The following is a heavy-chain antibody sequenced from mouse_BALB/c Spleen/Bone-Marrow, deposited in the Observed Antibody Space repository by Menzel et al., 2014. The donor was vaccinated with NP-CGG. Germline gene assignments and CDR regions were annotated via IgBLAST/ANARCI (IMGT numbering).Heavy chain of an antibody. D-gene: IGHD2-12*01. J-gene: IGHJ4*01. CDR2: INPSNGDT. CDR1: GYTFTSYY. V-gene: IGHV1S81*02. Sequence: QVQLQQSGAELVKPGASVKLSCKASGYTFTSYYIYWVKQRPGQGLEWIGEINPSNGDTNFNEKFKSKATLTVDKSSSTAYMQLSSLTSEDSAVYYCTRSRRAMDYWGQGTSVTVSS. CDR3: TRSRRAMDY.